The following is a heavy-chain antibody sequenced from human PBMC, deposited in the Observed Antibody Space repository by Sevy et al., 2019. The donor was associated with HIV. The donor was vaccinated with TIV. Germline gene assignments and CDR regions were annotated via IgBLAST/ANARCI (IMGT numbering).Heavy chain of an antibody. CDR2: ISSSGSTI. Sequence: GGSLRLSCAASGFTFSDYYMSWIRQAPGKGLEWVSYISSSGSTIYYADSVKGRFTISRDNAKNSLYLQMNSLRAEDTAVYYYAFRIAAAGTQHHYYYYGMDVWGQGTTVTVSS. CDR1: GFTFSDYY. J-gene: IGHJ6*02. V-gene: IGHV3-11*01. CDR3: AFRIAAAGTQHHYYYYGMDV. D-gene: IGHD6-13*01.